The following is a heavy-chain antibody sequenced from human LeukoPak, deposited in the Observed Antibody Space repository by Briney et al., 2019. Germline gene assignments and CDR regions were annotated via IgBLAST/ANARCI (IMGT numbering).Heavy chain of an antibody. V-gene: IGHV4-59*08. CDR2: VYYTGST. CDR1: GGSVSSYY. D-gene: IGHD6-6*01. J-gene: IGHJ4*02. Sequence: SETLSLTCSVSGGSVSSYYWSWIRQPPGKGLEWIGYVYYTGSTNYDPSLKSRVTMFEDKSKNQFSLRLYSVTVADTAVYYCARHFAYSSSSYFDYWGQGSLVTVSS. CDR3: ARHFAYSSSSYFDY.